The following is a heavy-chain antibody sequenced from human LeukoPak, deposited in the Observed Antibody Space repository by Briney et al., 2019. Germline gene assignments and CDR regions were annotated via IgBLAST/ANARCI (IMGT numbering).Heavy chain of an antibody. CDR2: INPNSGGT. D-gene: IGHD1-1*01. Sequence: ASVKVSCKASGYTLTGYYMHWVRQAPGQGLEWMGWINPNSGGTNYAQKFQGWVTMTRDTSISTDYMELSRLRSDDTAVYYCARAGVGTTGTTDLFYYYYGMDVWGEGTTVTVSS. CDR1: GYTLTGYY. CDR3: ARAGVGTTGTTDLFYYYYGMDV. V-gene: IGHV1-2*04. J-gene: IGHJ6*04.